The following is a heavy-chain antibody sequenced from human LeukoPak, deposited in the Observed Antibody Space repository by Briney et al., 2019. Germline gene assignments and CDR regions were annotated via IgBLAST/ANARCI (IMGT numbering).Heavy chain of an antibody. Sequence: PSETLSLXCTVSGGSISSYYWSWIRRPAGKGLEWIGRIYTSGSTNYNPSLKSRVTMSVDTSKNQFSLKLSSVTAADTAVYYCASNPKRYSSSAGFDYWGQGTLVTVSS. CDR1: GGSISSYY. CDR2: IYTSGST. J-gene: IGHJ4*02. CDR3: ASNPKRYSSSAGFDY. V-gene: IGHV4-4*07. D-gene: IGHD6-6*01.